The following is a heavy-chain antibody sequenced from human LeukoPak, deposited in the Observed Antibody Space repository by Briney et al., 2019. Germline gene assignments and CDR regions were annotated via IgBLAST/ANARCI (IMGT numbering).Heavy chain of an antibody. J-gene: IGHJ4*02. Sequence: SVKVSCKASGGTFSSYAISWVRQAPGQGLEWMGRIIPILGIANYAQKFQGRVTITADKSTSTAYMELSSLRSEDTAVYYCAKTPFVSSSWTGYFDYWGQGTLVTVSS. CDR2: IIPILGIA. CDR3: AKTPFVSSSWTGYFDY. V-gene: IGHV1-69*04. D-gene: IGHD6-13*01. CDR1: GGTFSSYA.